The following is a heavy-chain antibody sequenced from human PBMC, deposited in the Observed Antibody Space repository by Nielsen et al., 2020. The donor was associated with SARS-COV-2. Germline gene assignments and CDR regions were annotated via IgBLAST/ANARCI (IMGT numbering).Heavy chain of an antibody. CDR1: GGSISSYY. D-gene: IGHD2-15*01. Sequence: SETLSLTCSVSGGSISSYYWSWIRQPPGKGLEWIGFIYHSGNTNYNPSLKSRVTISADTSKNQFSLNLRSVTAADTAVYFCARMDAATDFWGQGTLVTVSS. V-gene: IGHV4-59*01. CDR3: ARMDAATDF. CDR2: IYHSGNT. J-gene: IGHJ4*02.